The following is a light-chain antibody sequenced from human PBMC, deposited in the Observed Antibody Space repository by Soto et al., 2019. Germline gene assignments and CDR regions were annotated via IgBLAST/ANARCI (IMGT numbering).Light chain of an antibody. Sequence: EIVLTQSPGTLSLSPGERATLSCRASQRVSSIYLAWYQQKPGQAPRLLIYGASSRATGIPDRFSGSGSGTDFTLTISRLEPEDFALYYCQQYGSSPQPITFGQGTRLEIK. CDR1: QRVSSIY. J-gene: IGKJ5*01. CDR2: GAS. CDR3: QQYGSSPQPIT. V-gene: IGKV3-20*01.